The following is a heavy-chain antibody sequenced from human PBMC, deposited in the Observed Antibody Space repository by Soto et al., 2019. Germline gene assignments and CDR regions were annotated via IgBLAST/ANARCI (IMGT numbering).Heavy chain of an antibody. CDR2: IGTAGDT. CDR3: ARSRGGVYSSSWVSFDY. V-gene: IGHV3-13*01. CDR1: GFTFSSYD. Sequence: PGGSLRLSCAASGFTFSSYDMHWVRQATGKGLDWVSAIGTAGDTYYPGSVKVRFTISRENAKNSLYLQMNSLRAGDTAVYYCARSRGGVYSSSWVSFDYWGQGT. J-gene: IGHJ4*02. D-gene: IGHD6-13*01.